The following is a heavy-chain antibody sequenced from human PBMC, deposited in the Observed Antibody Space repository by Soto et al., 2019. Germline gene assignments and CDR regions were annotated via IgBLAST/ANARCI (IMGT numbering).Heavy chain of an antibody. CDR3: AMIDSGHYAHFDY. Sequence: QVQLQESGPGLVKPSGTLSLTCAVSGGSLSSTNWWSWVRKPPGKGLEWIGEVIHSGNTDYNPSLQSRVTISVDKSKNQFALKLSSVTAADTAVYYCAMIDSGHYAHFDYLGQGIRVTVSS. D-gene: IGHD3-22*01. V-gene: IGHV4-4*02. J-gene: IGHJ4*02. CDR2: VIHSGNT. CDR1: GGSLSSTNW.